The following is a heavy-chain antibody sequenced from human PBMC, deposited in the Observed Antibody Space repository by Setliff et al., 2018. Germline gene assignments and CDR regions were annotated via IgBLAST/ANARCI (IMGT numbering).Heavy chain of an antibody. D-gene: IGHD2-2*01. CDR1: GYTFTSYG. J-gene: IGHJ4*02. CDR3: ASYCSSTSCPFDY. Sequence: ASVKVSCKASGYTFTSYGISWVRQVPGQGLEWMGWITIYNGNTNYAQKFQDRVSMTTDASTGTAYMELSSLRAEDTAVYYCASYCSSTSCPFDYWGQGTLVTVSS. V-gene: IGHV1-18*01. CDR2: ITIYNGNT.